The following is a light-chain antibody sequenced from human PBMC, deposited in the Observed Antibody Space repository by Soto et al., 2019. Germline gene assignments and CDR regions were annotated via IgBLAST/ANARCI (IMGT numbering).Light chain of an antibody. CDR3: QQRKNWPPLT. Sequence: EIVLTQAPATLSLSPGERATLSCRASQSVGSYLAWYQQKPGQAPRLLIYDASNRATGIPARFSGSGSGTDFTLTISSLEPEDFAVYYCQQRKNWPPLTFGGGTKVDIK. CDR1: QSVGSY. V-gene: IGKV3-11*01. J-gene: IGKJ4*01. CDR2: DAS.